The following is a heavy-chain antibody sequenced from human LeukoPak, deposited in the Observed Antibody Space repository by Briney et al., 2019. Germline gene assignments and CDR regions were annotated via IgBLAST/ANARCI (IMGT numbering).Heavy chain of an antibody. CDR1: GGSITGDNY. V-gene: IGHV4-30-4*08. D-gene: IGHD6-13*01. Sequence: SETLSLTCNVSGGSITGDNYWTWIRQPPGKGLEWIGHTFHSGSTYYNPSLKSRLAVSVDTSKNLFSLRLSSMTAADTAVYYCARFEGAAAGRFAFDYWGQGTLVTVSS. J-gene: IGHJ4*02. CDR2: TFHSGST. CDR3: ARFEGAAAGRFAFDY.